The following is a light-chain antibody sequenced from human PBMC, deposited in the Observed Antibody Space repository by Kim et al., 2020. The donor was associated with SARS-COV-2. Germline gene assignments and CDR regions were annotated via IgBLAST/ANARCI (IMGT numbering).Light chain of an antibody. CDR2: GAS. J-gene: IGKJ5*01. Sequence: ASVGDRVTITCRASQNIRNDLDWYQQKPGRAPKRLIYGASSLQSGVPSRFSASGSGTDFTLTISSLQPEDFATYFCLQHNTDPITFGQGTRLEIK. CDR1: QNIRND. V-gene: IGKV1-17*01. CDR3: LQHNTDPIT.